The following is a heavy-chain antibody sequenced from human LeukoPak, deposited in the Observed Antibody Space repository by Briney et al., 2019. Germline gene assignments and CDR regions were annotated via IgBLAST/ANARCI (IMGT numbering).Heavy chain of an antibody. Sequence: ASVKVSCKASGYTFTSYAMHWVRQAPGQRLEWMGWINAGNGNTKYSQKFQGRVTITRDTSASTAYMELSSLRSEDTAVYYCARVPLLGYCSSTSCYPPSYYFDYWGQGTLVTVSS. J-gene: IGHJ4*02. V-gene: IGHV1-3*01. CDR3: ARVPLLGYCSSTSCYPPSYYFDY. CDR1: GYTFTSYA. CDR2: INAGNGNT. D-gene: IGHD2-2*01.